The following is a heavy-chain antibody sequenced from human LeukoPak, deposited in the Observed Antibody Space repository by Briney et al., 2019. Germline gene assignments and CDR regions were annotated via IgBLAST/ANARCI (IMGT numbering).Heavy chain of an antibody. CDR1: GFAFNTYA. CDR2: IWHDGSHK. V-gene: IGHV3-33*01. Sequence: GASLRLSSAASGFAFNTYAMQWGRQAPGQGLEWVTLIWHDGSHKFYIDSVRGRFTTSRDNCRNSVYLQMNGLRVEETDVYYCEREIFGPGSYPDYWGQGTLVTVSS. D-gene: IGHD3-10*01. CDR3: EREIFGPGSYPDY. J-gene: IGHJ4*02.